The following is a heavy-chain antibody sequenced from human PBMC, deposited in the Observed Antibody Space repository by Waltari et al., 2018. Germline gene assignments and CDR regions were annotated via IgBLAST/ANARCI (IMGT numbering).Heavy chain of an antibody. J-gene: IGHJ6*02. CDR1: GGPISSPY. V-gene: IGHV4-59*11. D-gene: IGHD6-13*01. Sequence: QVQLQESGPGLVKPSATLSLPCTVSGGPISSPYWSWIRTPPGQGMEWNGYIYYSGSTNYNPSLKSRVTISVDTSKNQFSLKLSSVTAADTAVYYCASSLGPSSSWSQDYYYYYGMDVWGQGTTVTVSS. CDR3: ASSLGPSSSWSQDYYYYYGMDV. CDR2: IYYSGST.